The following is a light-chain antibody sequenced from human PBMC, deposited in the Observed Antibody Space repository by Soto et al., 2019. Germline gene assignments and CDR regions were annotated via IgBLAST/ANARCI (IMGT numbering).Light chain of an antibody. J-gene: IGLJ1*01. CDR3: APWDDSLNGYV. CDR2: SNI. CDR1: SSNIGSNT. Sequence: QAVVTQPPSASGTPGQRVTISCSGSSSNIGSNTVNWYQQLPGTAPKLLLYSNIQRPSGVPDRFSGSKSGTSASLAISGLQSEDEADYYCAPWDDSLNGYVFGTGTKLTVL. V-gene: IGLV1-44*01.